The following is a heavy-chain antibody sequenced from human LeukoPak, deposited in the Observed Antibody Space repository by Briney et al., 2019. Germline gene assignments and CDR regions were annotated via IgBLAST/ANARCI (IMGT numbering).Heavy chain of an antibody. CDR3: ARAKWVYYYGSGAYYYMDV. Sequence: SETLSLTCTVSGGSISSYYWSWIRQPPGKGLEWIGYIYYSGSTNYNPSLKSRVTITVDTSKNQFSLKLSSVTAADTAVYYCARAKWVYYYGSGAYYYMDVWGKGTTVTVSS. V-gene: IGHV4-59*01. CDR2: IYYSGST. J-gene: IGHJ6*03. CDR1: GGSISSYY. D-gene: IGHD3-10*01.